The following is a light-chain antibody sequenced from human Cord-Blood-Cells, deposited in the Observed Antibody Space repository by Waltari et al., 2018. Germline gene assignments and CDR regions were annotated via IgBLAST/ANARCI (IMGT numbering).Light chain of an antibody. CDR2: EVS. V-gene: IGLV2-23*02. CDR3: CSYAGSSTFYV. CDR1: SSDVGSYNL. Sequence: QSALTQPASVSGSPGQSITISCTGTSSDVGSYNLVSWYQQHPGKAPKLMIYEVSKRPSGVSNRFSGSKSGNTASLTISGRQAEDDADYYCCSYAGSSTFYVFGTGTKVTVL. J-gene: IGLJ1*01.